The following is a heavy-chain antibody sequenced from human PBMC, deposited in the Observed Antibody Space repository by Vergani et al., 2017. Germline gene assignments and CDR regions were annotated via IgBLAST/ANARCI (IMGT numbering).Heavy chain of an antibody. CDR3: ARDNKQLRPRAFDL. V-gene: IGHV4-61*02. CDR2: IYVSGIT. CDR1: GASINNDFYY. Sequence: QVQLQESGPGLVKPSQTLSLTCTVSGASINNDFYYWHWIRPPAGKGLEWIGRIYVSGITDYNSSLQSRVSMSVDTSKNQFSLTLSSVTAADTAVYYCARDNKQLRPRAFDLFCQGAMVIVSS. J-gene: IGHJ3*01. D-gene: IGHD4-23*01.